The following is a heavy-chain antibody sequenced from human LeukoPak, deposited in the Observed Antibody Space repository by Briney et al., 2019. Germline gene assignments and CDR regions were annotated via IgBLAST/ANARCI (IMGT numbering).Heavy chain of an antibody. Sequence: GGSLRLSCAASGFTFSSYEMNWVRQAPGKGLEWVSYISSSGSTIYYADSVKGRFTISRDNAKNSLYLQTNSLRAEDTAVYYCVTTMIRGVINEWFDPWGQGTLVTVSS. CDR3: VTTMIRGVINEWFDP. V-gene: IGHV3-48*03. D-gene: IGHD3-10*01. J-gene: IGHJ5*02. CDR2: ISSSGSTI. CDR1: GFTFSSYE.